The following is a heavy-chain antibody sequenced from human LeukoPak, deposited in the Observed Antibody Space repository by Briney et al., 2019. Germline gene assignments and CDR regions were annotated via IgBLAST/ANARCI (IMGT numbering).Heavy chain of an antibody. J-gene: IGHJ4*02. D-gene: IGHD3-22*01. V-gene: IGHV1-2*02. CDR3: ARVYYYDSSGYLVLGY. CDR2: INPNSGGT. CDR1: GYTFTGYY. Sequence: ASVKVSCKTSGYTFTGYYMHWVRQAPGQGLEWMGWINPNSGGTNYAQKFQGRVTMTRDTSISTAYMELSRLRSDDTAVYYCARVYYYDSSGYLVLGYWGQGTLVTVSS.